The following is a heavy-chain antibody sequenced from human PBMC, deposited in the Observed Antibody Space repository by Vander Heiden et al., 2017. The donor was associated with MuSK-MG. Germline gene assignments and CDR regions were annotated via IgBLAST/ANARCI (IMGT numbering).Heavy chain of an antibody. Sequence: QQQLQESGPGLVKPSETLSLTCTVSCDSISSSSSCWGWIRQPPGMGLEWIGCILYSGTTYYNASLKSRVTISVDTSKNQFSLKLVSVTAADTAVYYCAKYSTSAGWFDPWGQGTLVTVSS. CDR3: AKYSTSAGWFDP. J-gene: IGHJ5*02. CDR2: ILYSGTT. D-gene: IGHD6-6*01. CDR1: CDSISSSSSC. V-gene: IGHV4-39*01.